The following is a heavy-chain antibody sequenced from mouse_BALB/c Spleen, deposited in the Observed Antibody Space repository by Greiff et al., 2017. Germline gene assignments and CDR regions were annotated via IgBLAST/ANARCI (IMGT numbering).Heavy chain of an antibody. Sequence: EVQLQQSGPGLVKPSQSLSLTCTVTGYSITSDYAWNWIRQFPGNKLEWMGYISYSGSTSYNPSLKSRISITRDTSKNQFFLQLNSVTTEDTATYYCASDGNYDWYFDVWGAGTTVTVSS. CDR1: GYSITSDYA. CDR2: ISYSGST. J-gene: IGHJ1*01. V-gene: IGHV3-2*02. CDR3: ASDGNYDWYFDV. D-gene: IGHD2-1*01.